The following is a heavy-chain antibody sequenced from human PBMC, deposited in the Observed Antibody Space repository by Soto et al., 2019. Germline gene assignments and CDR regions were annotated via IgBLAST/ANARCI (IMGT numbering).Heavy chain of an antibody. CDR3: AKEGLRYFDWLSQFDY. D-gene: IGHD3-9*01. CDR2: ISGSGGST. J-gene: IGHJ4*02. CDR1: GFTFSSYA. Sequence: PGGSLRLSCAASGFTFSSYAMSWVRQAPGKGLEWVSAISGSGGSTYYADSVKGRFTISRDNSKNTLYLQMNSLRAEDTAVYYCAKEGLRYFDWLSQFDYWGQGTLVTVSS. V-gene: IGHV3-23*01.